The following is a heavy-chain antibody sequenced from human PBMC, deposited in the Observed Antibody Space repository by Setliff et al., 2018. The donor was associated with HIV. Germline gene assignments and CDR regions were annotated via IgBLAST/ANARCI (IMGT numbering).Heavy chain of an antibody. CDR1: GFTFRNHA. CDR3: AKDHPIAASGFDN. D-gene: IGHD6-13*01. V-gene: IGHV3-30*02. J-gene: IGHJ4*02. CDR2: IWYDGSNE. Sequence: GGSLRLSCAASGFTFRNHAMHWVRQAPGKGLEWVAFIWYDGSNEYYADSVKGRFTISRDNSKNTLYLQMNSLRAEDTAVYYCAKDHPIAASGFDNWGQGTLVTVSS.